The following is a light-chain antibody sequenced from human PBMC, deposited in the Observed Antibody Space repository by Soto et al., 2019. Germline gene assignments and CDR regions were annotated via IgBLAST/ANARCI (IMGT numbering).Light chain of an antibody. CDR3: GPYAGSNTGA. CDR1: RSAVGGYNY. J-gene: IGLJ2*01. CDR2: EVS. Sequence: QSALTQPPCASGSPGQSVTISCTGTRSAVGGYNYVSWYQQHPGKAPKLMIYEVSKRPSGVPDRFSGSRSGNTASLTVSGLQAEDESDYYCGPYAGSNTGAFGGGTKLTVL. V-gene: IGLV2-8*01.